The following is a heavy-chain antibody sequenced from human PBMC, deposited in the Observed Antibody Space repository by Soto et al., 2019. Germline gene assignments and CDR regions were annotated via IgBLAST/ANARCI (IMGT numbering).Heavy chain of an antibody. J-gene: IGHJ4*02. CDR3: ARVGLLNGYRSYYFDY. CDR1: GFTFSSYS. D-gene: IGHD2-8*01. V-gene: IGHV3-21*01. CDR2: ISSSSSYI. Sequence: GGSLRLSCAASGFTFSSYSMNWVRQAPGKGLEWVSSISSSSSYIYYADSVKGRFTISRDNAKNSLYLQMNSLRAEDTAVYYCARVGLLNGYRSYYFDYWGQGTLVTVSS.